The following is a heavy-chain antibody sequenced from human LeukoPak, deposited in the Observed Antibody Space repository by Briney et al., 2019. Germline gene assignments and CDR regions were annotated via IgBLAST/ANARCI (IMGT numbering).Heavy chain of an antibody. CDR2: IYHSGST. CDR3: ARAAAYNLDY. Sequence: SQTLSLTCAVSGGSISSGGYSWSWIRQPPGKGLEWIGYIYHSGSTYYNPSLKSRVTISVDRSKNQFSVRLNAVTAADTAVYYCARAAAYNLDYWGQGILVTVSS. D-gene: IGHD6-25*01. J-gene: IGHJ4*02. CDR1: GGSISSGGYS. V-gene: IGHV4-30-2*01.